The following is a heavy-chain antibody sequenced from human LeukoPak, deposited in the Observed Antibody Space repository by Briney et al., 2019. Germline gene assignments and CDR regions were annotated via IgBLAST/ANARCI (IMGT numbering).Heavy chain of an antibody. J-gene: IGHJ4*02. CDR2: INPDGSHT. CDR3: VRDLGGPRDY. D-gene: IGHD1-26*01. V-gene: IGHV3-74*01. Sequence: GGSLRLPCAASGFTFSIYWMHWVRQPPGKGLVWVSRINPDGSHTNYADSVKGRFTISRDNAKNTLYLQMNSLRAEDTAVYYCVRDLGGPRDYWGQGTLVTVSS. CDR1: GFTFSIYW.